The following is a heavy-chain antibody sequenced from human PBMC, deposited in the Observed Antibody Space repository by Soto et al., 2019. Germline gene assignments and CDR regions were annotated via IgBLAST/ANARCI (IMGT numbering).Heavy chain of an antibody. D-gene: IGHD5-18*01. CDR2: INYRGTT. CDR1: GGSINSDGYY. V-gene: IGHV4-31*03. Sequence: SETLSLTCTVSGGSINSDGYYWSWIRQHPEKGLEWIGYINYRGTTYYNPSLESRLTISVDTSENQFSLQLTSVIAADTALYYCARESYSFGRAFDIWGHGTLVTAPQ. J-gene: IGHJ4*01. CDR3: ARESYSFGRAFDI.